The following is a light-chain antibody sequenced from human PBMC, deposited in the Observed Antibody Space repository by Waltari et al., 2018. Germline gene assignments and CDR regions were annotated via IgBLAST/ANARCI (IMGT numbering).Light chain of an antibody. CDR3: QQYGSSPYT. Sequence: EIVLTQSPGTLSLYLGERATLSCKASQSVSSSYLAWYQQKPGQAPRLLIYGASSRATGIPDRFSGSGSGTDFTLTISRLEPEDFAVYYCQQYGSSPYTFGQGTKLEI. J-gene: IGKJ2*01. CDR2: GAS. V-gene: IGKV3-20*01. CDR1: QSVSSSY.